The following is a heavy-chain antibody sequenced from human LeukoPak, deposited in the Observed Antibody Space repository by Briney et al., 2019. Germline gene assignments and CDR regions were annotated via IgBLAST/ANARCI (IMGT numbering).Heavy chain of an antibody. CDR2: IIPILGIA. CDR1: GGTFSSYA. V-gene: IGHV1-69*04. Sequence: SAKVSCKASGGTFSSYAISWVRQAPGQGLEWMGRIIPILGIANYAQKFQGRVTITADKSTSTAYMELSSLRSEDTAVYYCARDRGTVAGIPGDYWGQGTLVTVSS. D-gene: IGHD6-19*01. CDR3: ARDRGTVAGIPGDY. J-gene: IGHJ4*02.